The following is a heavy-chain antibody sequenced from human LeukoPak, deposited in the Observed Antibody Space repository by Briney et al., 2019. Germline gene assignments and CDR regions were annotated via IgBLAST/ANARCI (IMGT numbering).Heavy chain of an antibody. CDR1: EFTFSSYA. D-gene: IGHD3-10*01. CDR2: ITGSGATS. J-gene: IGHJ4*02. CDR3: AKDLRGYVYGLFDY. V-gene: IGHV3-23*01. Sequence: GGSLRLSCAASEFTFSSYAMSWVRQAPGKGLEWVSGITGSGATSYYADSVKGRFTISRDNSKNTLYLQMNSQRAEDMAVYYCAKDLRGYVYGLFDYWGQGTLVTVSS.